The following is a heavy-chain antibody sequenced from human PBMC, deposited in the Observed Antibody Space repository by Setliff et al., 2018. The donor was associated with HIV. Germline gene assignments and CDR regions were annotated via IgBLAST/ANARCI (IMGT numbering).Heavy chain of an antibody. J-gene: IGHJ3*02. CDR1: GFTFSGYT. CDR2: ISHNGAYI. CDR3: TRSPSYYDFWSGYSDDAFDI. Sequence: GESLKISCVASGFTFSGYTMNWVRQAPGKGLEWVASISHNGAYIYYTFFVRGRFTISRDNAENSLYLQLNRLRVGDSAIYYCTRSPSYYDFWSGYSDDAFDIWGRGTMVTVSS. D-gene: IGHD3-3*01. V-gene: IGHV3-21*01.